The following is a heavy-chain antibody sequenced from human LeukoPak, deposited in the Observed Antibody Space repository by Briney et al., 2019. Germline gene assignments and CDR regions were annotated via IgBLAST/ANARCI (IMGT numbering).Heavy chain of an antibody. J-gene: IGHJ4*02. D-gene: IGHD3-22*01. V-gene: IGHV3-21*01. CDR3: ARDGGGYYDSSGYYYFDY. CDR1: GITFSSYS. Sequence: PGGSLRLSCVVSGITFSSYSMNWVRQAPGKGLEWVSSISSSSSYIYYADSVKGRFTISRDNAKNSLYLQMNSLRAEDTAVYYCARDGGGYYDSSGYYYFDYWGQGTLVTVSS. CDR2: ISSSSSYI.